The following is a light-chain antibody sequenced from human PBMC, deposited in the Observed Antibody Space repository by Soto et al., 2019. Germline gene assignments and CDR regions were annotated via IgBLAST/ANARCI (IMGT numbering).Light chain of an antibody. V-gene: IGKV3-20*01. CDR3: QQYGTSPFT. CDR2: GIS. CDR1: QSINRNY. J-gene: IGKJ3*01. Sequence: IVLTQSPGTLSLSPGERATLSCRASQSINRNYFAWYQQKPGQSPRLLIYGISIRAAGIPDRFSGSGSVTDFTLTINRLEPEDFAVYYCQQYGTSPFTFGPGSKVEIK.